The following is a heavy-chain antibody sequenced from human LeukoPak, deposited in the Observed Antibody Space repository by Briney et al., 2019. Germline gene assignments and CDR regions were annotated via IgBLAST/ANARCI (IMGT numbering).Heavy chain of an antibody. J-gene: IGHJ5*02. CDR1: GYSITSGYY. V-gene: IGHV4-38-2*02. CDR2: VYHDGST. D-gene: IGHD6-13*01. Sequence: PSETLSLTCSVSGYSITSGYYWGWIRQSPGKGREWIGSVYHDGSTYYNPSLKTRVTVSVDTSKNQIPLRLSSVTATDTAVYYCARDFFGRAAGTGNWFDPWGQGTLVTVSS. CDR3: ARDFFGRAAGTGNWFDP.